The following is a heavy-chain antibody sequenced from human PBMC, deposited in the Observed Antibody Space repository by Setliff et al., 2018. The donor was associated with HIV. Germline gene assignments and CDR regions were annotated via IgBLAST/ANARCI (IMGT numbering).Heavy chain of an antibody. CDR2: ISYSGTT. CDR3: ARGRSRWTYYNYYYMDV. J-gene: IGHJ6*03. Sequence: SETLSLTCTVSGGSISSHYWTWIRQPPGKGLEWIGYISYSGTTNYNPSLKSRVTISVDTSKNQFSLKVSSVTAADTAVYYCARGRSRWTYYNYYYMDVWGKGTTVTV. V-gene: IGHV4-59*08. D-gene: IGHD6-13*01. CDR1: GGSISSHY.